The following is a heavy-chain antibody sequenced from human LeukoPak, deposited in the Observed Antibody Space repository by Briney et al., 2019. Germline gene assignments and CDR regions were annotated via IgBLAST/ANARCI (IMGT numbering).Heavy chain of an antibody. CDR1: GYTFTSYG. CDR3: AKVLDSSGYYSHY. V-gene: IGHV1-2*06. CDR2: INPNSGGT. D-gene: IGHD3-22*01. J-gene: IGHJ4*02. Sequence: ASVKVSCMASGYTFTSYGISWVRQAPGQGIEWMGRINPNSGGTNYAQKFQGMVTMTRDTSISTAYMELSRLRSDDTAVYYCAKVLDSSGYYSHYWGQGTLVTVSS.